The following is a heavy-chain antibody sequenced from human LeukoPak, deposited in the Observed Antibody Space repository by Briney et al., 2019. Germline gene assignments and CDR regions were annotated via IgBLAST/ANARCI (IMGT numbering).Heavy chain of an antibody. V-gene: IGHV1-69*05. CDR2: IIPIFGTA. J-gene: IGHJ4*02. Sequence: EASVKVSCKASGGTFSSYAISWVRQAPGQGLEWMGGIIPIFGTANYAQKFQGRVTITTDESTSTAYMELSSLRSEDTAVYYCARVGARELDYWGQGTLVTVSS. D-gene: IGHD1-26*01. CDR3: ARVGARELDY. CDR1: GGTFSSYA.